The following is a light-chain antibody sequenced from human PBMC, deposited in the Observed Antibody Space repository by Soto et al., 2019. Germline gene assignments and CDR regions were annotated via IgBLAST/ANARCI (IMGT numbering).Light chain of an antibody. J-gene: IGKJ1*01. CDR2: GTS. CDR1: QGIGDT. Sequence: EIVLTQSPGTLSLSPGERATLSCRASQGIGDTLAWYQHKPGQTPRLLIYGTSTRATGIPARFSGSGSGTEFTLTISGLQSEDFALYYCQQYNKWPPVTFGQGTKVDIK. V-gene: IGKV3-15*01. CDR3: QQYNKWPPVT.